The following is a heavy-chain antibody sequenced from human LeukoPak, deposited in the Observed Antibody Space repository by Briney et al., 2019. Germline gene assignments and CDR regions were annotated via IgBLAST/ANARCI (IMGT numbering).Heavy chain of an antibody. J-gene: IGHJ4*02. D-gene: IGHD6-19*01. CDR1: GFIFGDYT. V-gene: IGHV3-43*01. CDR3: AKDSSAVAGRVSYFDS. Sequence: GGSLRLSCAASGFIFGDYTMYWVRQAPGKGLEWVSLISWDGGTTYYVDSVKGRFTISRDNSKNSLYLQMNSLRIEDTALYYCAKDSSAVAGRVSYFDSWGQGTLVTVSS. CDR2: ISWDGGTT.